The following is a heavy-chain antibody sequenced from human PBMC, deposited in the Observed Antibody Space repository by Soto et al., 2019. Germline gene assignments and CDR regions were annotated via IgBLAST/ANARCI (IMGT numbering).Heavy chain of an antibody. V-gene: IGHV6-1*01. J-gene: IGHJ4*02. Sequence: SQTLSLTCAISGDSVSSNSAAWNWIRQSPSRGLEWLGRTYYRSKWYNDYAVSVKSRITINPDTSKNQFSLQLNSVTPEDTAVYYCARDPALPGYCSSTSCARFDYWGQGTLVTVSS. D-gene: IGHD2-2*01. CDR3: ARDPALPGYCSSTSCARFDY. CDR2: TYYRSKWYN. CDR1: GDSVSSNSAA.